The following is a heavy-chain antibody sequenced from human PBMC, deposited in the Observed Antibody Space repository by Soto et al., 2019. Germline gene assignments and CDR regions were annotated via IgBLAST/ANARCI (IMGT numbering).Heavy chain of an antibody. D-gene: IGHD2-2*01. CDR1: GGSFSGYY. V-gene: IGHV4-34*01. Sequence: QVQLQQWGAGLLKPSETLSITCAVSGGSFSGYYWSWISKPPVKGLEWIGAINHSGTTNYNPSLKRRVTISVDTSKNQFSLRLSSVAAADTAVYYCARVPSIVGVPDAPYYYYMDVWGKGTTVTVSS. CDR2: INHSGTT. CDR3: ARVPSIVGVPDAPYYYYMDV. J-gene: IGHJ6*03.